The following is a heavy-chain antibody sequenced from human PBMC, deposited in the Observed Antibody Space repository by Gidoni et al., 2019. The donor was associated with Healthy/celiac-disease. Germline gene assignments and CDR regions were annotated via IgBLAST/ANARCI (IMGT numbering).Heavy chain of an antibody. CDR2: ISYDGSTK. CDR1: GFTFSSYG. CDR3: AKDHYYDFCSGYYPPYYYGMDV. J-gene: IGHJ6*02. D-gene: IGHD3-3*01. V-gene: IGHV3-30*18. Sequence: QVQLVESGGGVVRPGRSRRRSCAASGFTFSSYGMPWVGQAPVRGLEWVAVISYDGSTKYYADSVKGRFTSSIDNSKNTLYLQINSLRAEDTSVYYCAKDHYYDFCSGYYPPYYYGMDVWVQGTTVTVSS.